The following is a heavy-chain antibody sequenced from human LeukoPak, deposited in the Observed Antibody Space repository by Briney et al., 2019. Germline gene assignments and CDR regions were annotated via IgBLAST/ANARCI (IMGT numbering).Heavy chain of an antibody. Sequence: GESPKISCKGSGYSFTSYWIGWVRQMPGKGLEWMGIIYPGDSDTRYSPSFQGQVTISADKSISTAYLQWSSLKASDTAMYYCARQGGYYDFWGGMDVWGKGTTVTVSS. CDR2: IYPGDSDT. V-gene: IGHV5-51*01. CDR1: GYSFTSYW. D-gene: IGHD3-3*01. J-gene: IGHJ6*03. CDR3: ARQGGYYDFWGGMDV.